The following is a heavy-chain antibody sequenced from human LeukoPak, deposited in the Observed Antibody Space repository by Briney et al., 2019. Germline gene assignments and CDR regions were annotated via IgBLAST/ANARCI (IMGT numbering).Heavy chain of an antibody. Sequence: PSETLSLTCTVSGGSISSSSYYWGWIRQPPGKGLEWIGSIYYSGSTYYNPSLKSRVTISVDTSKNQFSLKLSSVTAADTAVYYCARHLGYGDYVGEPFDPWGQGTLVTVSS. CDR2: IYYSGST. J-gene: IGHJ5*02. D-gene: IGHD4-17*01. CDR1: GGSISSSSYY. CDR3: ARHLGYGDYVGEPFDP. V-gene: IGHV4-39*01.